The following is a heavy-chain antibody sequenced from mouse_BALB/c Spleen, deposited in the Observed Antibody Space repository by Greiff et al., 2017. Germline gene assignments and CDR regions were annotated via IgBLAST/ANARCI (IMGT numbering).Heavy chain of an antibody. CDR1: GYAFTSYN. Sequence: VQLKESGPELVKPGASVKVSCKASGYAFTSYNMYWVKQSHGKSLEWIGYIDPYNGGTSYNQKFKGKATLTVDKSSSTAYMHLNSLTSEDSAVYYCARSGYYGSKGYYYAMDYWGQGTSVTVSS. V-gene: IGHV1S135*01. D-gene: IGHD1-1*01. J-gene: IGHJ4*01. CDR3: ARSGYYGSKGYYYAMDY. CDR2: IDPYNGGT.